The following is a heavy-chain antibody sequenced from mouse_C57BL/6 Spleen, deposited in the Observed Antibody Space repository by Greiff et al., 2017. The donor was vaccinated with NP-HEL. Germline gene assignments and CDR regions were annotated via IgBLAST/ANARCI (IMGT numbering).Heavy chain of an antibody. Sequence: EVKVEESGGGLVQPGGSMKLSCAASGFTFSDAWMDWVRQSPEQGLEWVAEIRHKANNHATYYAESVKGRFTISRDDSKSSVYLQMNSLRAEDTGIYYCTYYYGSSYDAMDYWGQGTSVTVSS. D-gene: IGHD1-1*01. CDR2: IRHKANNHAT. J-gene: IGHJ4*01. CDR3: TYYYGSSYDAMDY. V-gene: IGHV6-6*01. CDR1: GFTFSDAW.